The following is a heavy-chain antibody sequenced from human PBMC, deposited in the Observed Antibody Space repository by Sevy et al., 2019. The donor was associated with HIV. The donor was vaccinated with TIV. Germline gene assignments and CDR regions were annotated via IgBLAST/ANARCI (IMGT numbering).Heavy chain of an antibody. CDR2: LKSDVYGGTV. D-gene: IGHD6-13*01. CDR1: GFTFSDYC. CDR3: TRWKAAQSIFDY. Sequence: GESLKISCRASGFTFSDYCMSWVRQAPGKGLEWVAFLKSDVYGGTVDHAASVRGRFVISRDDSKTIAYLQMNDLKTEDTGVYYCTRWKAAQSIFDYWGQGALVTVSS. J-gene: IGHJ4*02. V-gene: IGHV3-49*04.